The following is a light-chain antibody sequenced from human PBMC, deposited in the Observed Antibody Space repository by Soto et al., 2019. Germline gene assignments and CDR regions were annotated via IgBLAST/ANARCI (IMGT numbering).Light chain of an antibody. CDR1: QSVLYSSNNMTY. V-gene: IGKV4-1*01. CDR2: WAS. CDR3: QQYYSTPFT. J-gene: IGKJ3*01. Sequence: DIVMTQSPDSLAVSLGERATINCKSSQSVLYSSNNMTYLAWYQQKPGQPPKLLIYWASIRESGVPDRFSGSGSGTDFTLTISSLQAEDVALYYCQQYYSTPFTFGPGTKVDIK.